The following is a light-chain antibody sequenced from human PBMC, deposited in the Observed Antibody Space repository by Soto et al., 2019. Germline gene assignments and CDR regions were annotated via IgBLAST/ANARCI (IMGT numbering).Light chain of an antibody. CDR2: GAS. CDR3: QQYGDSPST. Sequence: EVVLTQSPGTLSLSPGERATLSCRASQIFSSDYLAWYQQKPGQAPRLLIYGASTRATHIPDRFSGSGSGTDVTLTISRLEPEDSAVYLCQQYGDSPSTFGQGTKLEIK. V-gene: IGKV3-20*01. J-gene: IGKJ2*01. CDR1: QIFSSDY.